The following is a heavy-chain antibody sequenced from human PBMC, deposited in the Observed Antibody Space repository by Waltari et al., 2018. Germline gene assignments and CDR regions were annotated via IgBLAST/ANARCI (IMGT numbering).Heavy chain of an antibody. V-gene: IGHV3-23*01. CDR3: AKDIPASGYDLGAYYYYYGMDV. J-gene: IGHJ6*02. CDR1: GFTFSSYA. Sequence: EVQLLESGGGLVQPGGSLRLSCAASGFTFSSYAMSWVRQAPGKGLEWVSAISGSGGSTYYAASVKGRFTISRDNSKNTLYLQMNSLRAEDTAVYYCAKDIPASGYDLGAYYYYYGMDVWGQGTTVTVSS. CDR2: ISGSGGST. D-gene: IGHD5-12*01.